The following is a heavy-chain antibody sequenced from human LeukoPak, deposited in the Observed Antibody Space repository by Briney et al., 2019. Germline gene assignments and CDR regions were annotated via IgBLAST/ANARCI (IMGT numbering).Heavy chain of an antibody. J-gene: IGHJ4*02. CDR2: ISGSGRST. CDR3: ARDPDPTGYYFFDY. V-gene: IGHV3-23*01. CDR1: GFTFSSYS. D-gene: IGHD3-9*01. Sequence: GGSLRLSCAASGFTFSSYSMNWVRQAPGKGLEWVSGISGSGRSTYYADSVKGRFTISRDHSKNTLYLQMNSLRAEDTAVYYCARDPDPTGYYFFDYWGQGRLVTVSS.